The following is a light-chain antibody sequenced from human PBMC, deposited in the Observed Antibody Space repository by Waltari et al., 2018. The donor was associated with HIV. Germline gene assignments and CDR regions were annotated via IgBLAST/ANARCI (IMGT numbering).Light chain of an antibody. CDR1: SGPVSTSYY. J-gene: IGLJ3*02. Sequence: QTVVTQEPSFSVSPGGTVTLPCGLSSGPVSTSYYPSWYQQTPGQAPRTLIYSTNTRSSGVPDRFSGSILGNKAALTITGAQADDESDYYCVLYMGSGIWVFGGGTKLTVL. V-gene: IGLV8-61*01. CDR2: STN. CDR3: VLYMGSGIWV.